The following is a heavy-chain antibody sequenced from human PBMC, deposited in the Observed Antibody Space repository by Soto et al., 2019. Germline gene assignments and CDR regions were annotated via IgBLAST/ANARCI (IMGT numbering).Heavy chain of an antibody. Sequence: QVQLQQWGAGLLKPSETLSLTCAVYGGSFSGYYWSWIRQPPGKGLEWIGEINHSGSTNYNPSLKSRVTISVDTSKNQFSLKLSSVTAADTAVYYCAVTTTVTRGDAFDIWGQGTMVTVSS. V-gene: IGHV4-34*01. D-gene: IGHD4-17*01. CDR2: INHSGST. CDR3: AVTTTVTRGDAFDI. CDR1: GGSFSGYY. J-gene: IGHJ3*02.